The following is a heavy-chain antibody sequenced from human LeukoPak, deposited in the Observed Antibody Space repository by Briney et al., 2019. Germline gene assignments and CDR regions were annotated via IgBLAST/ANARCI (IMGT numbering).Heavy chain of an antibody. J-gene: IGHJ4*02. CDR1: GGSISSSSYY. Sequence: SETLSLTCTVSGGSISSSSYYWGWIRQPPGKGLEWIGEINHSGSTNYNPSLKSRVTISVDTSKNQFSLKLSSVTAADTAVYYCARQGGNDSSGYYPDYWGQGTLVTVSS. CDR3: ARQGGNDSSGYYPDY. D-gene: IGHD3-22*01. CDR2: INHSGST. V-gene: IGHV4-39*01.